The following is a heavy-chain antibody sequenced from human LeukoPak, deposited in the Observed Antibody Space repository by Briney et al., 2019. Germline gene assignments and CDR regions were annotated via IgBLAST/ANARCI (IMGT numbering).Heavy chain of an antibody. J-gene: IGHJ3*02. V-gene: IGHV4-30-2*01. CDR2: IYHSGST. D-gene: IGHD6-13*01. Sequence: SETLSLTCTVSGGSISSGGYYWSWIRQPPGKGLEWIGYIYHSGSTYYNPSLKSRVTISVDRSKNQFSLKLSSVTAADTAVYYCARDRRQYSSSWYVNDAFDIWGQGTMVTVSS. CDR3: ARDRRQYSSSWYVNDAFDI. CDR1: GGSISSGGYY.